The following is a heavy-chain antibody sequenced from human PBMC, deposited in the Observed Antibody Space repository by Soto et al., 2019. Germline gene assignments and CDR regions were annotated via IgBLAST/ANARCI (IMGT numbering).Heavy chain of an antibody. V-gene: IGHV4-34*01. CDR2: INHSGST. Sequence: SDTLSLTCAFYGLSFSGYYWSWIRQPPGKGLEWIGEINHSGSTNYNPPLKRRVTISVDTSKNQFSLKLSSVTAADTAVYYCARGGPYYDILTGYPYYYGMDVWGQGTTVTVSS. D-gene: IGHD3-9*01. CDR3: ARGGPYYDILTGYPYYYGMDV. CDR1: GLSFSGYY. J-gene: IGHJ6*02.